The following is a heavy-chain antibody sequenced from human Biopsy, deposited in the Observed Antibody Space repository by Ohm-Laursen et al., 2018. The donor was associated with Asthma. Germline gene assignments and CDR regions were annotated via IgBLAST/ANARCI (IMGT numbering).Heavy chain of an antibody. D-gene: IGHD1-14*01. V-gene: IGHV3-30*03. CDR3: ARDGPELPTELDY. J-gene: IGHJ4*02. CDR1: GFTFNSYG. CDR2: ILSDGRDK. Sequence: SLRLSCAASGFTFNSYGMHWVRQAPGKGLEWVAVILSDGRDKYYADSVKGRFTISRDNAKNSLYLQMNSLRAEDTAVYYCARDGPELPTELDYWGPGTLVTVSS.